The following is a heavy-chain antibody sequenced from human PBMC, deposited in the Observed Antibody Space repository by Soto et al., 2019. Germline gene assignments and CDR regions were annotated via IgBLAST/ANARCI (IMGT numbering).Heavy chain of an antibody. CDR1: GASITNDDFF. CDR2: ITYGGSI. V-gene: IGHV4-31*03. Sequence: SETLSLTCTVSGASITNDDFFWSWVRQHPDKGLEWLAYITYGGSIYYNPSLRSRLSVSIDKSKSQFSLNVRSVTAADTAVYFCAKMERTQLWLLVQDWGQGLPVTVSS. CDR3: AKMERTQLWLLVQD. J-gene: IGHJ4*02. D-gene: IGHD5-18*01.